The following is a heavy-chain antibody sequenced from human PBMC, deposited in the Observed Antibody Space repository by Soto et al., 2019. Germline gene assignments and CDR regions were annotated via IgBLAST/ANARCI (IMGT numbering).Heavy chain of an antibody. J-gene: IGHJ4*02. CDR3: ARDPRAYRSGWYDVFDD. CDR2: ISSSGSTI. Sequence: HPGGSLRLSCAASGFTFSSYEMNWVRQAPGKGLEWVSYISSSGSTIYYADSVKGRFTISRDNAKNSLYLQMNSLRAEDTAVYYCARDPRAYRSGWYDVFDDGGQGTLVTVSS. D-gene: IGHD6-19*01. CDR1: GFTFSSYE. V-gene: IGHV3-48*03.